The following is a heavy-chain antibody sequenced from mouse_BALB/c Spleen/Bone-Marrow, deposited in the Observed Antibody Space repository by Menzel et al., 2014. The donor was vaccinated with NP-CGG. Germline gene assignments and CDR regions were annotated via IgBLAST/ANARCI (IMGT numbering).Heavy chain of an antibody. D-gene: IGHD1-2*01. V-gene: IGHV4-1*02. J-gene: IGHJ1*01. CDR2: VNPDSSTI. CDR3: ARPGYYGYQDV. Sequence: EVKLVESGGGLVQPGGSLKLSCAASGFDFSGYWMTWVRQAPGKGLEWIGEVNPDSSTINYTPSLKDKFIISRDNAKNALYLQMSKVRSEDTALYYCARPGYYGYQDVWGAGTTVTVSS. CDR1: GFDFSGYW.